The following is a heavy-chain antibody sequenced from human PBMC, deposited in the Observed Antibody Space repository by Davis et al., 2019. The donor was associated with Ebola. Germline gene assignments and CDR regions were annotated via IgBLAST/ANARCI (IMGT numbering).Heavy chain of an antibody. CDR2: IESKIDGGTT. CDR1: GFTFNNAW. J-gene: IGHJ4*02. V-gene: IGHV3-15*04. D-gene: IGHD3-22*01. CDR3: TTQGVGSSGLFRGYYFGY. Sequence: GESLKISCTAPGFTFNNAWMSWVRQAPGKGLEWVGRIESKIDGGTTDYAAPVKGRFIISRDDSKNTLYLQMNSLKTEDTAVYYCTTQGVGSSGLFRGYYFGYWGQGTLVTVSS.